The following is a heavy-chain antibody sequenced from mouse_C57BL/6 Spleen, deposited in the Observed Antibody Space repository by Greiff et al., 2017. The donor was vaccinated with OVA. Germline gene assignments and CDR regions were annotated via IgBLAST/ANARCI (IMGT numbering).Heavy chain of an antibody. V-gene: IGHV1-80*01. J-gene: IGHJ3*01. CDR2: IYPGDGDT. D-gene: IGHD1-1*01. CDR1: GYAFSSYW. CDR3: ARSDYYGSSPAWFAY. Sequence: VQLQESGAELVKPGASVKISCKASGYAFSSYWMNWVKQRPGKGLEWIGQIYPGDGDTNYNGKFKGKATLTADKSSSTAHMQLSSLTSEDSAVYFCARSDYYGSSPAWFAYWGQGTLVTVSA.